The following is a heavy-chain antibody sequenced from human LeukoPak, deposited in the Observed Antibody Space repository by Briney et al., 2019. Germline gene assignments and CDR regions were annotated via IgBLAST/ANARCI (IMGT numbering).Heavy chain of an antibody. CDR1: GFTFSNYA. V-gene: IGHV3-23*01. J-gene: IGHJ4*02. D-gene: IGHD2/OR15-2a*01. CDR2: ISGSDGST. Sequence: GGSLRLSCTASGFTFSNYAMSWVRQAPGKGLEWVSGISGSDGSTYYADSVKGRFTISRDNSKNTLYLQMNSLRAEDTAVYYCARAGNIRFDYWGQGTLVTVSS. CDR3: ARAGNIRFDY.